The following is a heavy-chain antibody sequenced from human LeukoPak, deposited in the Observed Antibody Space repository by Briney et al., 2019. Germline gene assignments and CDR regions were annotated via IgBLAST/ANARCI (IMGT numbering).Heavy chain of an antibody. J-gene: IGHJ4*02. CDR1: GITFTSYG. Sequence: GGTLRLSCAASGITFTSYGMSWVRQAPGKGLEWVSAISGSGDITHYADSVKGRFTISRDNSKNTLYLQMNSLRAEDTAVYYCAKDYYYGSGARSWLIYYFDYWGQGTLVTVSS. V-gene: IGHV3-23*01. D-gene: IGHD3-10*01. CDR3: AKDYYYGSGARSWLIYYFDY. CDR2: ISGSGDIT.